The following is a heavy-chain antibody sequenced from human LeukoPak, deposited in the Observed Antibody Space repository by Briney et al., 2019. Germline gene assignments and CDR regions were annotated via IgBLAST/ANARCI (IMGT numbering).Heavy chain of an antibody. V-gene: IGHV1-2*02. D-gene: IGHD1-26*01. Sequence: ASVKVSCKASGYTFTGYYMHWVRQAPGQGLEWMGWIHPNSGGTNYAQKFQGRVTMTRDTSISTAYLELSRLTSDDTAVYYCSGSYYVYYFEYWGQGTLVTVSS. CDR3: SGSYYVYYFEY. J-gene: IGHJ4*02. CDR2: IHPNSGGT. CDR1: GYTFTGYY.